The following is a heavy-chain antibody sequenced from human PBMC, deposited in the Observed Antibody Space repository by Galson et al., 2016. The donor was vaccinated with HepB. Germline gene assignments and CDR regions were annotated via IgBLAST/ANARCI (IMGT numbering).Heavy chain of an antibody. J-gene: IGHJ5*02. D-gene: IGHD6-13*01. CDR2: ITPGSTYT. CDR1: GFTFNMYT. V-gene: IGHV3-21*01. CDR3: ARVVTPMAAANRGFGS. Sequence: SLRLSCAASGFTFNMYTMTWVRKAPGKGLEWVSSITPGSTYTHFADSVKGRFTISRDDAENSLYLHMNSLRAEDTALYYCARVVTPMAAANRGFGSWGQGTQVVVSS.